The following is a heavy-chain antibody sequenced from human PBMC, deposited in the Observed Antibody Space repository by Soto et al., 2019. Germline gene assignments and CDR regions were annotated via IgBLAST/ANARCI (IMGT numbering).Heavy chain of an antibody. CDR3: AREHNYYDSSPHFDY. Sequence: QVQLVQSGAAVKKPGASVKVSCKASGGTFSSYAISWVRQAPGQGLEWMGGIIPIFGTANYAQKFQGRVTITADESTSTAYIELSSLRSEDTAVYYCAREHNYYDSSPHFDYWGQGTLVTVSS. D-gene: IGHD3-22*01. CDR1: GGTFSSYA. V-gene: IGHV1-69*01. J-gene: IGHJ4*02. CDR2: IIPIFGTA.